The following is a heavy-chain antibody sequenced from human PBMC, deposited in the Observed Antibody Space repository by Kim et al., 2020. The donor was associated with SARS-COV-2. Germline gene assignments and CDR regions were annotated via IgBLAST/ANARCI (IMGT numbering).Heavy chain of an antibody. CDR3: ARDRYYYDSSGYHTTFDY. Sequence: QGRVTITRDTSASTAYMELSSLRSEDTAVYYCARDRYYYDSSGYHTTFDYWGQGTLVTVSS. V-gene: IGHV1-3*01. J-gene: IGHJ4*02. D-gene: IGHD3-22*01.